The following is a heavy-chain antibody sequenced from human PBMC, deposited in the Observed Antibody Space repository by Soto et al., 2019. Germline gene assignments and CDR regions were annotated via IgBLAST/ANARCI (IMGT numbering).Heavy chain of an antibody. CDR1: GYTFTSYG. Sequence: QVQLVQSGAEVKKPGASVKVSCKASGYTFTSYGISWVRQAPGQGLEWMGWISAYNGNTNYAQKLQGRVTMTTDTSPRPATMALRSVRSDETAVCYCARDGVPPVLGELLYSFDYWGQGTLVTVSS. V-gene: IGHV1-18*01. J-gene: IGHJ4*02. CDR2: ISAYNGNT. CDR3: ARDGVPPVLGELLYSFDY. D-gene: IGHD3-10*02.